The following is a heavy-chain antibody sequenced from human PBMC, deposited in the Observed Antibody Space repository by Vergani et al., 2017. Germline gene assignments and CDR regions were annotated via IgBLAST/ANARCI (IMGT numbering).Heavy chain of an antibody. D-gene: IGHD5-24*01. Sequence: EVQLLESGGGLVQPGGSLRLSCAASGFTFSSYAMSWVRQAPGKGVEWVSAISGSGGSTYYADSVKGRFTISRDNSKNTLYLQMNSLRAEDTAVYYCAEDYRGKMATNNWFDPWGQRTLITVSS. J-gene: IGHJ5*02. CDR3: AEDYRGKMATNNWFDP. CDR2: ISGSGGST. V-gene: IGHV3-23*01. CDR1: GFTFSSYA.